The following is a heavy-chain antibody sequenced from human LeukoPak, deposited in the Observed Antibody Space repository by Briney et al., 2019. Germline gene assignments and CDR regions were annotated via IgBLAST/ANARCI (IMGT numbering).Heavy chain of an antibody. CDR2: INPNSGGT. D-gene: IGHD3-22*01. CDR3: ARWGMAQYYYDSSGYPGYY. CDR1: GYTFTGYY. V-gene: IGHV1-2*02. Sequence: ASVKVSCKASGYTFTGYYMHWMRQAPGQGLEWMGWINPNSGGTNYAQQFQGRVTMTRDTSISTAYMELSRLRSDDTAVYYCARWGMAQYYYDSSGYPGYYWGQGTLVTVSS. J-gene: IGHJ4*02.